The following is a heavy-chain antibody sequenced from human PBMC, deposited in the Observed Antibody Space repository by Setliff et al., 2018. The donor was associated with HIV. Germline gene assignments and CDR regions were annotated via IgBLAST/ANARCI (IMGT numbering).Heavy chain of an antibody. J-gene: IGHJ3*02. CDR1: GYTLTELS. D-gene: IGHD3-22*01. V-gene: IGHV1-24*01. CDR2: FDPEYDKT. CDR3: ATRAYDSSGYLRSRVSGAAFDI. Sequence: ASVKVSCKVSGYTLTELSIHWARQAPGKGLEWMGGFDPEYDKTFYAQKSQGRVTMSEDTSTDTAYMELTSLRSEDTAVYYCATRAYDSSGYLRSRVSGAAFDIWGQGTMVTVSS.